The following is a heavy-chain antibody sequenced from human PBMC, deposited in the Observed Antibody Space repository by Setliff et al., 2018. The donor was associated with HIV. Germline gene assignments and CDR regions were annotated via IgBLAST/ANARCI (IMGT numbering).Heavy chain of an antibody. D-gene: IGHD2-15*01. Sequence: GGSLRLSCVASGFTFNSYWMYWVRQAPGKGLVCVSRVNNDGTDTIYADSVKGRFTISRDNAKSTVYLQMGSLSADDTAVYYCARGGFNHAFDIWGRGTMVTVSS. J-gene: IGHJ3*02. CDR1: GFTFNSYW. V-gene: IGHV3-74*01. CDR3: ARGGFNHAFDI. CDR2: VNNDGTDT.